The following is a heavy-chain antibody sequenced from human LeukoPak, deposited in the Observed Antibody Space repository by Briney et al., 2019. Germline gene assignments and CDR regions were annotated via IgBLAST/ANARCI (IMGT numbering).Heavy chain of an antibody. Sequence: GGSLRLSCSASGLSFSTGGMHWVRQAPGKGLEWLAFIQYDGTPKYYADSVKGRFTISRDNAKNSLYLQMNSLRVEDTAVYCCAKVAKYYYGSETYYFFEHWGQGTPVTASS. D-gene: IGHD3-10*01. J-gene: IGHJ4*02. CDR2: IQYDGTPK. V-gene: IGHV3-30*02. CDR3: AKVAKYYYGSETYYFFEH. CDR1: GLSFSTGG.